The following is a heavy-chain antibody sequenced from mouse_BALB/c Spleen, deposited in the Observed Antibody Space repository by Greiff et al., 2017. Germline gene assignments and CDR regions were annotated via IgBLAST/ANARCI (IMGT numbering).Heavy chain of an antibody. CDR1: GFTFSDYY. CDR3: ARAYDYDDGYAMDY. D-gene: IGHD2-4*01. Sequence: EVQVVESGGGLVKPGGSLKLSCAASGFTFSDYYMYWVRQTPEKRLEWVATISDGGSYTYYPDSVKGRFTISRDNAKNNLYLQMSSLKSEDTAMYYCARAYDYDDGYAMDYWGQGTSVTVSS. V-gene: IGHV5-4*02. J-gene: IGHJ4*01. CDR2: ISDGGSYT.